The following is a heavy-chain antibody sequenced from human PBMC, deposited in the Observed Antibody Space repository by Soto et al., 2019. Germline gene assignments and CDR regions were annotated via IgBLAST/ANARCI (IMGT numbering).Heavy chain of an antibody. CDR3: ARVTSGGTIDY. CDR1: GDSVSSNSAA. D-gene: IGHD1-7*01. Sequence: SQTLSLTCAISGDSVSSNSAAWIWIRQSPSRGLEWLGRTYYRSKWYSDYALSVKSRIAFNPDTSKNQFSLQLTSVTPEDTAVYYCARVTSGGTIDYWGRGTLVTVSS. CDR2: TYYRSKWYS. V-gene: IGHV6-1*01. J-gene: IGHJ4*02.